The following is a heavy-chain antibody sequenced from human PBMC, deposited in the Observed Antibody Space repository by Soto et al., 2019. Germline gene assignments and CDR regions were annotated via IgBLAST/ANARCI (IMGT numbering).Heavy chain of an antibody. J-gene: IGHJ4*02. CDR2: INSDGSST. V-gene: IGHV3-74*01. CDR1: GVTFCSYW. D-gene: IGHD6-13*01. Sequence: GGSRRLSCAASGVTFCSYWMDGVRKAPGKGLVWVSRINSDGSSTSYADSVKGRFTISRDNTKNTLYLQMDSLRAEDTAVYYCARGLRSSSWFFDYWGQGTLVTVSS. CDR3: ARGLRSSSWFFDY.